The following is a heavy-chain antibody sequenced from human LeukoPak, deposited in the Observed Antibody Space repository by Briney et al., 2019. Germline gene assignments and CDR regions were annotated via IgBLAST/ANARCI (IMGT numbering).Heavy chain of an antibody. CDR3: ARDSGAAGTRPFDY. V-gene: IGHV1-18*04. Sequence: GASVNVSCKASGYTFTSYGISWVRQAPGQGLEWMGWISAYNGNTNYAQKLQGRVTTTTDTSTSTAYMELRSLRSDDTAVYYCARDSGAAGTRPFDYWGQGTLVTVSS. CDR1: GYTFTSYG. D-gene: IGHD6-13*01. CDR2: ISAYNGNT. J-gene: IGHJ4*02.